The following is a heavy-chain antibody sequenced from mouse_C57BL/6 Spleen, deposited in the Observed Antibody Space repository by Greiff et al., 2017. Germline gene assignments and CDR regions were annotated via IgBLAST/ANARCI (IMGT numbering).Heavy chain of an antibody. CDR1: GYTFTSYW. CDR2: IDPSDSYT. CDR3: ARPTTPYFDV. V-gene: IGHV1-50*01. D-gene: IGHD1-1*01. J-gene: IGHJ1*03. Sequence: VQLQQPGAELVKPGASVKLSCKASGYTFTSYWMQWVKQRPGQGLEWIGEIDPSDSYTNYNQKFKGKATLTVDTSSSTAYMQLSSLTSEDSAVYYCARPTTPYFDVWGTGTTVTVSS.